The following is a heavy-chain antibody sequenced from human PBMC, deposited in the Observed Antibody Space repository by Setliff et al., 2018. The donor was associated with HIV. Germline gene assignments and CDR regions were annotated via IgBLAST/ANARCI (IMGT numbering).Heavy chain of an antibody. CDR1: GFSISSRYY. D-gene: IGHD3-10*01. Sequence: KPSETLSLTCDVSGFSISSRYYWGWIRQSPGKGLEWIGNIYHTGSSYYNPSLNDRATISLDTSKNQFSLKLNSVTAADTAIYYCTRRGADSYYPRPLDVWGKGTTVTVSS. CDR3: TRRGADSYYPRPLDV. J-gene: IGHJ6*04. CDR2: IYHTGSS. V-gene: IGHV4-38-2*01.